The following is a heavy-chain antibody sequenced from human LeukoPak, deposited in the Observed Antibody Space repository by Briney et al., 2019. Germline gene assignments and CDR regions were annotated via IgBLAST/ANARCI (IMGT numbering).Heavy chain of an antibody. CDR2: TFTSGSA. CDR3: ARGRSSHALGSSSWYVFDY. D-gene: IGHD6-13*01. J-gene: IGHJ4*02. CDR1: GASINSYY. Sequence: SETLSPTCTVPGASINSYYWSWIRQPAGKGLEWIGRTFTSGSANYNPSLKSRLTISVDTSKNQFSLKLTSVTAADTAVYYCARGRSSHALGSSSWYVFDYWGQGTLVTVSS. V-gene: IGHV4-4*07.